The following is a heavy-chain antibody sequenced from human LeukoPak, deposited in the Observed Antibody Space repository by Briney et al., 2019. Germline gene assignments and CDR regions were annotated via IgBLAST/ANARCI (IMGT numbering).Heavy chain of an antibody. V-gene: IGHV1-69*05. CDR3: ASAGYNWNYCFDY. J-gene: IGHJ4*02. D-gene: IGHD1-7*01. CDR2: IIPIFGTA. CDR1: GGTFSSYA. Sequence: SVKVSCKASGGTFSSYAISWVRQAPGQGLEWMGGIIPIFGTANYAQKFQGRVTITTDESTSTAYMEPSSLRSEDTAVYYCASAGYNWNYCFDYWGQGTLVTVSS.